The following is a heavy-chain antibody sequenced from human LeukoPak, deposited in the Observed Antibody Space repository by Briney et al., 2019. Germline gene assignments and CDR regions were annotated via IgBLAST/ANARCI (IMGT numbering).Heavy chain of an antibody. CDR1: GDTFSGYN. V-gene: IGHV1-2*02. CDR2: INPNSGGT. Sequence: ASVKVSCKASGDTFSGYNMHWVRQAPGQGLEWMGWINPNSGGTKYAQKFQGRVTLTTDTSTRTAYMELSALRSDDTAVYFCARPLPYYYDSSGRYAFDVWGQGTMVTVSS. CDR3: ARPLPYYYDSSGRYAFDV. D-gene: IGHD3-22*01. J-gene: IGHJ3*01.